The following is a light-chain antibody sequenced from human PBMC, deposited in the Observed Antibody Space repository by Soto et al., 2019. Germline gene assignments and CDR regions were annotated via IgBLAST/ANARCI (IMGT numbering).Light chain of an antibody. J-gene: IGLJ1*01. Sequence: QSALTQPASVSGSPGQSIAISCTGTSNDVGGYNYVSWYQQHPGKAPKLMIYDVTTRPSGVSNRFSGSKSGNTAALTISGLQAEDEADYYCSSYTSDTTGVFGTGTKVTVL. CDR3: SSYTSDTTGV. V-gene: IGLV2-14*03. CDR2: DVT. CDR1: SNDVGGYNY.